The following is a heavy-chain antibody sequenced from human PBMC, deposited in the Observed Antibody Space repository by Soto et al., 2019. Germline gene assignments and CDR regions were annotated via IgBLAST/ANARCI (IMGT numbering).Heavy chain of an antibody. CDR3: AKFITMVRGVISEWAFDY. CDR2: ISGSGGST. Sequence: EVQLLESGGGLVQPGGSLRLSCAASGFTFSSYAMSWVRQAPGKGLEWVSAISGSGGSTYYADSVKSRFTISRDNSKNTLYLQMNSLRAEDTAVYYCAKFITMVRGVISEWAFDYWAREPWSPSPQ. J-gene: IGHJ4*02. V-gene: IGHV3-23*01. D-gene: IGHD3-10*01. CDR1: GFTFSSYA.